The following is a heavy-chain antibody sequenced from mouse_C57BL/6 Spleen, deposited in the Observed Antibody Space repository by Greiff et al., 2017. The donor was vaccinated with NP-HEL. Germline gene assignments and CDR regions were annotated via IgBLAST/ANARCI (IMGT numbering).Heavy chain of an antibody. V-gene: IGHV10-1*01. CDR1: GFSFNTYA. D-gene: IGHD2-1*01. CDR2: IRSKSNNYAT. CDR3: VRHYGNYAMDY. J-gene: IGHJ4*01. Sequence: EVMLVESGGGLVQPKGSLKLSCAASGFSFNTYAMNWVRQAPGKGLEWVARIRSKSNNYATYYADSVKDRFTISRDDSESMLYLQINNLKTEDTAMYYCVRHYGNYAMDYWGQGTSVTVSS.